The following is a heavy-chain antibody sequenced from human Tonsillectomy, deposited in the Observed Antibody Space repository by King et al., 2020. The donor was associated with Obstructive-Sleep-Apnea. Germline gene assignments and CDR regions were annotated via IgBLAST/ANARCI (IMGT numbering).Heavy chain of an antibody. CDR2: IFWDVDK. CDR1: VFSLSTSGVG. D-gene: IGHD3-9*01. V-gene: IGHV2-5*09. Sequence: VTLKESGPTLVKPTQTLTLTFTFSVFSLSTSGVGVVWIRRLHGKALEWLERIFWDVDKRCCPSLNSMLTITKDTSKNQVVLTITNMDPVDTATYYCAHGERYYDILTGYYFDAFDIWGQGTMVTVSS. J-gene: IGHJ3*02. CDR3: AHGERYYDILTGYYFDAFDI.